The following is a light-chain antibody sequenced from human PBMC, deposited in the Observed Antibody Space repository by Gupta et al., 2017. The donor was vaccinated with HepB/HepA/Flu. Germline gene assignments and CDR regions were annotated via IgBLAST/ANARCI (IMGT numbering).Light chain of an antibody. CDR1: SSNIGAGSD. Sequence: QSVLTQPPSVSGAPGQSVTISCTGNSSNIGAGSDVHWYQQLPGTAHKLLIYGKSKRPAGVPDRFSGSKSGTSASLAITGRQAEEEADYYCQSYDSSSFYVFGTGTKVTVL. V-gene: IGLV1-40*01. J-gene: IGLJ1*01. CDR2: GKS. CDR3: QSYDSSSFYV.